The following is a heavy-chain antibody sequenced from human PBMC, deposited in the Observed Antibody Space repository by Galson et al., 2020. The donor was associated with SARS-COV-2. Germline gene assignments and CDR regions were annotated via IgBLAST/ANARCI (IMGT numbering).Heavy chain of an antibody. CDR1: GGSISSYY. Sequence: SETLSLTCTVSGGSISSYYWSWIRQPPGKGLEWIGYIYYSGSTNYNPSLKSRVTISVDTSKNQFSLKLSSVTAADTAVYYCARDRRTMVRGVISYYYYYYMDVWGKGTTVTISS. CDR3: ARDRRTMVRGVISYYYYYYMDV. D-gene: IGHD3-10*01. CDR2: IYYSGST. V-gene: IGHV4-59*01. J-gene: IGHJ6*03.